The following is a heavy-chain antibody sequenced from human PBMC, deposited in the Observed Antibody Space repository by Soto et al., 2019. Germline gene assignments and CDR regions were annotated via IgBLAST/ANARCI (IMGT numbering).Heavy chain of an antibody. V-gene: IGHV3-23*01. D-gene: IGHD6-19*01. CDR3: AKDPSGWSSYYFDH. CDR1: GFTFSSYA. CDR2: ISGSGGST. Sequence: EVQLLESGGGLVQPGGSLRLSCAASGFTFSSYAMSWVRQAPGKGLEWVSAISGSGGSTYYADSVKGRFTISRDNSKNKLDLPMNRPRAEDTAVYYCAKDPSGWSSYYFDHWGQGTLVTVSS. J-gene: IGHJ4*02.